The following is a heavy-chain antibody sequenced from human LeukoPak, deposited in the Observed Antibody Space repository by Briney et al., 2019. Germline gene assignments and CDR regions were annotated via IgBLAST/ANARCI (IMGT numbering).Heavy chain of an antibody. V-gene: IGHV3-74*01. D-gene: IGHD3-16*01. CDR1: GFTFSHHW. CDR2: IGSDGSAT. Sequence: PGGSLRLSCAASGFTFSHHWMHWVRQAPGKGLEWVSRIGSDGSATAYAAFVKGRFTISRDNAKNTLSLQMDSLRVDDTAVYFCARGYYENVWGNYDSGPRFDFWGQGTLAIVSS. J-gene: IGHJ4*02. CDR3: ARGYYENVWGNYDSGPRFDF.